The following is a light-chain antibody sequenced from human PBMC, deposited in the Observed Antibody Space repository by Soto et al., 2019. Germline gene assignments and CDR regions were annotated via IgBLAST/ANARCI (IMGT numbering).Light chain of an antibody. J-gene: IGKJ4*01. CDR3: QQSYSTPLT. CDR1: QSIGSW. V-gene: IGKV1-39*01. Sequence: DIQMTKSPSTLSASVWDRVTISCRASQSIGSWLAWYQQKPGKAPKLLIYAASSLQSGVPSRFSGRWSGTDFTLTISSRQPADVATYYCQQSYSTPLTFGGGTKVDIK. CDR2: AAS.